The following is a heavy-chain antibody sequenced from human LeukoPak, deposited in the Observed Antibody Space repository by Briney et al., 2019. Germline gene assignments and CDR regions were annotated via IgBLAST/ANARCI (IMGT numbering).Heavy chain of an antibody. CDR3: ARLLGTWNTFDY. V-gene: IGHV1-2*02. CDR2: INSNSGGT. J-gene: IGHJ4*02. Sequence: ASVKVSCKASGYTFTSYGISWVRQAPGQGLEWMGWINSNSGGTNYAQKFQGRVTMTRDTSISTAYMELSRLRSDDTAVYYCARLLGTWNTFDYWGQGTLVTASS. D-gene: IGHD1/OR15-1a*01. CDR1: GYTFTSYG.